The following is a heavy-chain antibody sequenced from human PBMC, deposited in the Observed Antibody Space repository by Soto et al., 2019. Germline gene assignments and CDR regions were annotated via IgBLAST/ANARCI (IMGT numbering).Heavy chain of an antibody. J-gene: IGHJ6*02. Sequence: QVQLVQSGAEVKKPGSSVKVSCKASGGTFSSYAISWVRQAPGQGLEWMGGIIPSFGTANYAQKFQGRVTITADESTSTAYMELSSLRSEDTAVYYCARGRRYYDFWSGYYPDYYYYYGMDVWGQGTTVTVSS. D-gene: IGHD3-3*01. V-gene: IGHV1-69*01. CDR1: GGTFSSYA. CDR2: IIPSFGTA. CDR3: ARGRRYYDFWSGYYPDYYYYYGMDV.